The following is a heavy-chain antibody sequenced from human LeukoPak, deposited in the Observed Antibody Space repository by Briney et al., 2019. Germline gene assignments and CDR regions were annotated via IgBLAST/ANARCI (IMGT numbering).Heavy chain of an antibody. V-gene: IGHV3-53*01. Sequence: GGSLRLSCAASGFTVSSNYMSWVRQAPGKGLEWVSVIYSGGSTYYADSVKGRFTISRDNSKNTLYLQMNSLRAEDTAVYYCAREMATMGEAFDIWGQGTMVTVSS. CDR1: GFTVSSNY. CDR2: IYSGGST. CDR3: AREMATMGEAFDI. J-gene: IGHJ3*02. D-gene: IGHD5-24*01.